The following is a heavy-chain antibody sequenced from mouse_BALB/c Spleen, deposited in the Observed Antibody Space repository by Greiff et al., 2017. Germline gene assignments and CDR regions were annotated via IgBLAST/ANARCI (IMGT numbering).Heavy chain of an antibody. D-gene: IGHD1-2*01. V-gene: IGHV3-2*02. J-gene: IGHJ3*01. CDR2: ISYSGST. CDR3: AREATALAY. Sequence: EVQLQESGPGLVKPSQSLSLTCTVTGYSITSDYAWNWIRQFPGNKLEWMGYISYSGSTSYNPSLKSRISITRDTSKNQFFLQLNSVTTEDTATYYCAREATALAYWGQGTLVTVSA. CDR1: GYSITSDYA.